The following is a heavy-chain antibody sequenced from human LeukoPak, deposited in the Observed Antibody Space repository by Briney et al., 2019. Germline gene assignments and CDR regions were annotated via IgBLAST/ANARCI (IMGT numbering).Heavy chain of an antibody. V-gene: IGHV4-4*02. CDR1: GGSISSSNW. Sequence: PSETLSLTCAVSGGSISSSNWWSWVRQPPGKGLEWIGEIYHSGSTNYNPSLKSRVTISVDKSKNQFSLKLSSVTAADTAVYYCAREVVVYAIPYYYYYYMDVWGKGTTVTVSS. CDR2: IYHSGST. J-gene: IGHJ6*03. CDR3: AREVVVYAIPYYYYYYMDV. D-gene: IGHD2-8*02.